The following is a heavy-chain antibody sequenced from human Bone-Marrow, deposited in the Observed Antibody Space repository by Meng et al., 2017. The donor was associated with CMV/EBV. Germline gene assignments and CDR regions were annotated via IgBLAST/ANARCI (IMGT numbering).Heavy chain of an antibody. D-gene: IGHD1-14*01. CDR1: GFTFDDYG. V-gene: IGHV3-20*04. CDR2: INWNGGST. CDR3: ATRTLGTAFDY. J-gene: IGHJ4*02. Sequence: GESLKISCAASGFTFDDYGMSWVRQAPGKGLEWVSGINWNGGSTGYADSVKGRFTISRDNAKNSLYLQMNSLRAETTALYYCATRTLGTAFDYWGQGTLVTVSS.